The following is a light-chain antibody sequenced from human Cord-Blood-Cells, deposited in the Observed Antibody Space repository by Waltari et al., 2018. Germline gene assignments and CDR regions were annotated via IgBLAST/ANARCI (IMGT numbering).Light chain of an antibody. Sequence: IVLTQSPATLSLSPGQRATPSCRASQSVSSYLAWYQQKPGQAPRLLIYDASNRATGIPARFSGSGSGTDFTLTISSLEPEDFAVYYCQQRSNWPLTFGGGTKVEIK. J-gene: IGKJ4*01. CDR3: QQRSNWPLT. CDR1: QSVSSY. V-gene: IGKV3-11*01. CDR2: DAS.